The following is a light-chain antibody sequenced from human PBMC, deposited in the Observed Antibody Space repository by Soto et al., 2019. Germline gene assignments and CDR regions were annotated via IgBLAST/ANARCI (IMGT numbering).Light chain of an antibody. V-gene: IGLV2-14*01. J-gene: IGLJ1*01. CDR2: DVS. CDR1: SSDVGDYNY. Sequence: QSALTQPASVSGSPGQSITISCTGTSSDVGDYNYVSWYQQHQGKAPTLMIYDVSNRPSGVSNRFSGSKSGSTASLTISGLQAEDEADYYCSSYTSSTTRVFGTGTKVTVL. CDR3: SSYTSSTTRV.